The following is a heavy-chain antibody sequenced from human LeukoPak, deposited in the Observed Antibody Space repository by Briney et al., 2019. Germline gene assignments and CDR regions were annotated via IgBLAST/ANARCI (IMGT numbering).Heavy chain of an antibody. Sequence: PSETLSLTCSVSGGSISSYYWSWIRQPPGKGLEWIGYIYYSGSTNYNPSLKSRVTISVDTSKNQFSLKLSSVTAADTAVYYCARDRGTWNDDGFDYWGQGTLVTVSS. J-gene: IGHJ4*02. CDR2: IYYSGST. CDR1: GGSISSYY. D-gene: IGHD1-1*01. CDR3: ARDRGTWNDDGFDY. V-gene: IGHV4-59*12.